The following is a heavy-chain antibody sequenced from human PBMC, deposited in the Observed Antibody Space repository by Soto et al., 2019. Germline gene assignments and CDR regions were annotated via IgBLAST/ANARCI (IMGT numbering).Heavy chain of an antibody. CDR1: GGSFSGYY. Sequence: QVQLQQWGAGLLKPSETLSLTCAVYGGSFSGYYWSWIRQPPGKGLEWIGEINHSGSTNYNPSLKSRVTISVDTSKNQFSLKLSSVTAADTAVYYCARGSCGSTNGVCKGYYYYMDVWGKGTTVTVSS. CDR2: INHSGST. D-gene: IGHD2-8*01. CDR3: ARGSCGSTNGVCKGYYYYMDV. V-gene: IGHV4-34*01. J-gene: IGHJ6*03.